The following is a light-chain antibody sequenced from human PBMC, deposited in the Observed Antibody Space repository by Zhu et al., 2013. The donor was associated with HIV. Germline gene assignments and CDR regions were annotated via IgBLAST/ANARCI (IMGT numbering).Light chain of an antibody. CDR1: RSVGSTF. CDR3: QQYNQWPPYT. Sequence: DIVLTQSPGTLSLSPGEGATLSCRASRSVGSTFLAWYQQKPGQAPRLLIYGASSRAPGIPDRFSGSGSGTDFTLIINSLRPEDSAVYYCQQYNQWPPYTFGQGTKLHLK. CDR2: GAS. V-gene: IGKV3-20*01. J-gene: IGKJ2*01.